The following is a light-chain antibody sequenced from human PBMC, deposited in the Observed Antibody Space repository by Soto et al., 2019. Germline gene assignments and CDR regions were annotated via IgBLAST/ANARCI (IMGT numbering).Light chain of an antibody. CDR2: DVS. CDR1: SSDVGGYNY. J-gene: IGLJ1*01. CDR3: SSDTSSSTLLYV. V-gene: IGLV2-14*01. Sequence: QSALTQPASVSGSPGQSITISCTGTSSDVGGYNYVSWYQQHPGKAPKLMIYDVSNRPSGVSNRFSGSKSGNTASLTRSGLQAEDEADYYCSSDTSSSTLLYVFGTGTKVTVL.